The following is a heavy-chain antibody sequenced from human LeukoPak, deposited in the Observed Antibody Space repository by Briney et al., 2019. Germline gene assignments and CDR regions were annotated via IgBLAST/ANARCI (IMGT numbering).Heavy chain of an antibody. D-gene: IGHD4-17*01. V-gene: IGHV4-34*01. Sequence: SETLSLTCAAYGGSFSGYYWSWIHQPPGKGLEWIGEINHSGSTNYNPSLKSRVTISVDTSKNQFSLKLSSVTAADTAVYYCARGFPTTVTTYRGGYFDYWGQGTLVTVSS. CDR2: INHSGST. J-gene: IGHJ4*02. CDR1: GGSFSGYY. CDR3: ARGFPTTVTTYRGGYFDY.